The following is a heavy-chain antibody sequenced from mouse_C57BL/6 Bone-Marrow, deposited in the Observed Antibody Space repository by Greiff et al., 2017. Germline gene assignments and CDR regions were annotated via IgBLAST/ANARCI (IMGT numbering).Heavy chain of an antibody. CDR1: GYTFTSYW. Sequence: KQPGAELVMPGASVKLSCKASGYTFTSYWMHWVKQRPGQGLEWIGEIDPSDSYTNYNQKFKGKSTLTVDKSSSTAYMQLSSLTSEDSAVYYCARQLRLFDYWGQGTTLTVSS. V-gene: IGHV1-69*01. D-gene: IGHD3-2*02. CDR3: ARQLRLFDY. CDR2: IDPSDSYT. J-gene: IGHJ2*01.